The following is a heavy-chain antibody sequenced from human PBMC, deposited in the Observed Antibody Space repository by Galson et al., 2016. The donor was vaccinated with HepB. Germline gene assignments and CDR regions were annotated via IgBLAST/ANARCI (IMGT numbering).Heavy chain of an antibody. CDR2: VFYTGTT. Sequence: SETLSLTCTVSGGSISTYYYWSWVRQPPGKGLEWIGYVFYTGTTNYNPSLKSRVTISVDTSNYQSSLKLTSVTAADTAVYYCARHQGTSSWFVHWGQGTLVTVSS. V-gene: IGHV4-59*01. J-gene: IGHJ5*02. D-gene: IGHD2-2*01. CDR3: ARHQGTSSWFVH. CDR1: GGSISTYYY.